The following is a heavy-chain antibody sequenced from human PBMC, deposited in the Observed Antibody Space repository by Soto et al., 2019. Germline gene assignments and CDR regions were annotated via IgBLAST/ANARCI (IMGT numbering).Heavy chain of an antibody. CDR2: IYCRGST. CDR1: GGYISGGPSY. Sequence: SETLSLTCTVSGGYISGGPSYWGWIRQPPGQGLEWIGSIYCRGSTYYNPSLRSRVTISVDTSKNQFSLKLSSVTAADTAVYYCARGPPAVGATKLLDYWGQGTLVTVSS. V-gene: IGHV4-39*01. D-gene: IGHD1-26*01. CDR3: ARGPPAVGATKLLDY. J-gene: IGHJ4*02.